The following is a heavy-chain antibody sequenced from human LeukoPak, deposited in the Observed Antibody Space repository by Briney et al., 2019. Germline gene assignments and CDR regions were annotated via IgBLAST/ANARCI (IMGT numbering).Heavy chain of an antibody. Sequence: NPSETLSLTCAVYGGSFSGYYWSWIRQPPGKGLEWIGEINHSGSTNYNPSLKSRVTISVDTSKNQFSLKLSSVTAADTAVYYCARGMGYCSGGSCYEWFDPWGQGTLVTVSS. CDR1: GGSFSGYY. CDR2: INHSGST. CDR3: ARGMGYCSGGSCYEWFDP. D-gene: IGHD2-15*01. V-gene: IGHV4-34*01. J-gene: IGHJ5*02.